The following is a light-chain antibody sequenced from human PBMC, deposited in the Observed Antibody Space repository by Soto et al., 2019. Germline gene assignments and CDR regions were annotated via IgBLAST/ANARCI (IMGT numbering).Light chain of an antibody. CDR3: QQYGSSPPGLT. CDR2: AAS. V-gene: IGKV1-39*01. J-gene: IGKJ4*01. Sequence: DIQMTQSPSTLSASVGDRVTITCRASQSISSYLNWYQQKPGKAPKLLIYAASSLQSGVPSRFSGSGSGTDFTLTISRLEPEDFAVYYCQQYGSSPPGLTFGGGTKVDI. CDR1: QSISSY.